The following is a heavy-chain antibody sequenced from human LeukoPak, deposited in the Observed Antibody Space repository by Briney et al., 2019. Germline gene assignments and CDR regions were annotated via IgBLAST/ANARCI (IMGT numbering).Heavy chain of an antibody. CDR1: GGSISSSSYY. Sequence: SETLSLTCSVSGGSISSSSYYWDWIRQPPGKGLEWIESVYYSGSTDYNPSLKSRVTISVDTSKNQFSLKLSSVTAADTAVYYCARPALTGSLYYFDYWGQGTLVTVSS. CDR2: VYYSGST. D-gene: IGHD3-9*01. CDR3: ARPALTGSLYYFDY. J-gene: IGHJ4*02. V-gene: IGHV4-39*01.